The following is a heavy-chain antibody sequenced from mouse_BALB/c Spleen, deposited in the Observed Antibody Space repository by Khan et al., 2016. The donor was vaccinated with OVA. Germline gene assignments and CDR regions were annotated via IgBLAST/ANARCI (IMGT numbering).Heavy chain of an antibody. CDR2: INTYTGES. CDR1: GYTFTNYG. V-gene: IGHV9-3-1*01. D-gene: IGHD1-1*02. J-gene: IGHJ4*01. CDR3: ARRHYYGGSYYAVDY. Sequence: QIQLVQSGPELKKPGETVKISCKASGYTFTNYGMNWVKQAPGKGLKWMGWINTYTGESTYADDFKGRFAFSLETSASTVYLQINNLNNEATASYCCARRHYYGGSYYAVDYWGQGPSVTVSS.